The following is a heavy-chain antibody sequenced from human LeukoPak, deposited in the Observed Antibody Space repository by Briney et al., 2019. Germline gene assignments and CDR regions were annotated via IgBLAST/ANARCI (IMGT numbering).Heavy chain of an antibody. V-gene: IGHV1-69*13. CDR3: ARDEGYSGYDSPIYYYYGMDV. Sequence: SVKVSCKASGGTFRSYAISWVRQAPGQGLEWMGGIIPIFGTANYAQKFQGRVTITADESTSTAYMELSSLRSEDTAVYYCARDEGYSGYDSPIYYYYGMDVWGQGTTVTVSS. J-gene: IGHJ6*02. D-gene: IGHD5-12*01. CDR2: IIPIFGTA. CDR1: GGTFRSYA.